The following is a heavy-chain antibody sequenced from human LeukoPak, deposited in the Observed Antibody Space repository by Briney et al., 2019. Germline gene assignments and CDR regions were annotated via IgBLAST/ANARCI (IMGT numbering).Heavy chain of an antibody. J-gene: IGHJ5*02. V-gene: IGHV4-39*07. CDR3: AREERLLWFGELYGVWFDP. CDR2: IYYSGST. Sequence: SETLSLTCTVSGGSISSSSYYWGWIRQPPGKGLEWIGSIYYSGSTYYNPSLKSRVTISVDTSKNQFSLKLSSVTAADTAVYYCAREERLLWFGELYGVWFDPWGQGTLVTVSS. D-gene: IGHD3-10*01. CDR1: GGSISSSSYY.